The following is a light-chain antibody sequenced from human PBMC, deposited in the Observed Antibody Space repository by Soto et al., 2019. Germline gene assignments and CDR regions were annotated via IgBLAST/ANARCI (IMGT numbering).Light chain of an antibody. CDR1: SSNIGAGYD. J-gene: IGLJ1*01. CDR2: ANS. CDR3: QSYDSSLIVSKV. V-gene: IGLV1-40*01. Sequence: QSVLTQPPSVSGAPGQRVTISCSGSSSNIGAGYDVQWYRQFPGTAPKLIIYANSDRPSGVPDRFSGSKSGTSASLAITGLQAEDEADYSCQSYDSSLIVSKVFGNGTKVTV.